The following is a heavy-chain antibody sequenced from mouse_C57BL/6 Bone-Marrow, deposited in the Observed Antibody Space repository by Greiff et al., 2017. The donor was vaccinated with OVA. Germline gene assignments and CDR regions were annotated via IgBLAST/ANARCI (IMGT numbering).Heavy chain of an antibody. D-gene: IGHD1-1*01. CDR1: GYTFTEYT. V-gene: IGHV1-62-2*01. CDR3: ARHEGSITTVVAPYYYAMDY. Sequence: QVQLQQPGAELVKPGASVKLSCKASGYTFTEYTIHWVKQRSGQGLEWIGWFYPGSGSIKYNEKFKDKATLTADKSSSTVYMELSRLTSEDSAVYFCARHEGSITTVVAPYYYAMDYWGQGTSVTVSS. J-gene: IGHJ4*01. CDR2: FYPGSGSI.